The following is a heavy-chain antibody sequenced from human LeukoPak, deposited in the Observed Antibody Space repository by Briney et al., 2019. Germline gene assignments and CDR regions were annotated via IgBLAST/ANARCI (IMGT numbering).Heavy chain of an antibody. CDR3: TRGAPIITIFGVVSWYYFDY. V-gene: IGHV3-49*04. CDR2: IRSKAYGGTT. J-gene: IGHJ4*02. CDR1: GFTFGHYA. D-gene: IGHD3-3*01. Sequence: GGSLRLSCTASGFTFGHYAMSWVRQAPGKGLEWVGFIRSKAYGGTTEYAASVKGRFTISRDDSKSIAYLQMNSLKTEDTAVYYCTRGAPIITIFGVVSWYYFDYWGQGTLVTVSS.